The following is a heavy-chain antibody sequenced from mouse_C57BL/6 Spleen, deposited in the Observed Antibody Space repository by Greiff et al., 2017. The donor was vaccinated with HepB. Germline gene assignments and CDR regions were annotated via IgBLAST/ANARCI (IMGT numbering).Heavy chain of an antibody. Sequence: VQLQESGPGLVKPSQSLSLTCSVTGYSITSGYYWNWIRQFPGNKLEWMGYISYDGSNNYNPSLKNRISITRDTSKNQFFLKLNSVTTEDTATYYCARADSSAFAYWGQGTLVTVSA. V-gene: IGHV3-6*01. CDR3: ARADSSAFAY. D-gene: IGHD3-2*02. CDR2: ISYDGSN. J-gene: IGHJ3*01. CDR1: GYSITSGYY.